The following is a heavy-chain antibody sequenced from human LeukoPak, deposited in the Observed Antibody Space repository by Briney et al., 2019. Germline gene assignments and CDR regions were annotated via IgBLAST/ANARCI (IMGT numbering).Heavy chain of an antibody. D-gene: IGHD2-2*01. CDR2: INWSDGNT. V-gene: IGHV3-20*04. CDR3: ARETDSTLFDY. J-gene: IGHJ4*02. CDR1: GFTFDDYG. Sequence: GGSLRLSCAASGFTFDDYGMSWVRQAPGKGLEWVSSINWSDGNTGYADSVKGRFTISRDNAKNSLYLQMNSLRAEDTAVYYCARETDSTLFDYWGQGSLVTVSS.